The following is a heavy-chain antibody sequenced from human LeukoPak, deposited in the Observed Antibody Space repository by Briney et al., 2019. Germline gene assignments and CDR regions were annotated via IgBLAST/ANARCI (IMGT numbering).Heavy chain of an antibody. Sequence: HPGGSLRLSCAAFGFTFSSYSMYWVRQAPGKGLEWVSYISSSSSNIYYADSVKGRFTISRDNAKNSFYLQMNSLRAEDTALYYCARDRGGIGYYMDVWGKGTTVTVSS. CDR2: ISSSSSNI. CDR1: GFTFSSYS. V-gene: IGHV3-48*01. D-gene: IGHD3-16*02. CDR3: ARDRGGIGYYMDV. J-gene: IGHJ6*03.